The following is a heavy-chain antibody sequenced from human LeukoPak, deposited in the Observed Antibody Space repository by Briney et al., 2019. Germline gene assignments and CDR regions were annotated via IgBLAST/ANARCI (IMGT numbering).Heavy chain of an antibody. CDR2: IYYSGST. CDR3: ARDRGVGAAGPFDY. CDR1: GFTVNTNY. V-gene: IGHV4-59*02. D-gene: IGHD1-26*01. Sequence: GSLRLSCAASGFTVNTNYMSWIRQPPGKGLEWIGYIYYSGSTYYNPSLKSRVTISVDTSKNQFSLKLSSVTAADTAVYYCARDRGVGAAGPFDYWGQGTLVTVSS. J-gene: IGHJ4*02.